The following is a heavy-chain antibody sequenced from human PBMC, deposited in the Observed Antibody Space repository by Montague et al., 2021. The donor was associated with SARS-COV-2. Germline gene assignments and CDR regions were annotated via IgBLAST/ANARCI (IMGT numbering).Heavy chain of an antibody. V-gene: IGHV4-34*01. CDR1: GGSFSDYY. CDR2: VNHSGTT. D-gene: IGHD2-2*01. Sequence: SETLSLTCAISGGSFSDYYWSWIRQPPGKGLEWIGEVNHSGTTNYNPSLKSRVTISEDTSKNQFYLRLNSVTAADTAVYYCARGRRPVVVPGLGPAGRAFDTWGQGTMVTVSS. CDR3: ARGRRPVVVPGLGPAGRAFDT. J-gene: IGHJ3*02.